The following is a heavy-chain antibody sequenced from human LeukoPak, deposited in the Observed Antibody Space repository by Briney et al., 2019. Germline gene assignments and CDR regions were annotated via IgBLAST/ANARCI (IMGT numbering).Heavy chain of an antibody. Sequence: ASVKVSCKASGYTFTSYYMHWVRQAPGQGLEWMGIINPSGGSTSYAQKFQGRVTMTRDTSTSTVYMELSSLRSEDTAVYYCASEELKIAAAGGGDFDYWGQGTLVTVSS. CDR2: INPSGGST. CDR1: GYTFTSYY. V-gene: IGHV1-46*01. CDR3: ASEELKIAAAGGGDFDY. J-gene: IGHJ4*02. D-gene: IGHD6-13*01.